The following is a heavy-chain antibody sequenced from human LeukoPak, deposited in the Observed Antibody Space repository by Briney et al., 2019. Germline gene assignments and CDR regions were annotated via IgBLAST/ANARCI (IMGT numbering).Heavy chain of an antibody. CDR1: GYTFTGYY. V-gene: IGHV1-2*02. CDR2: INPNSGGI. J-gene: IGHJ5*02. D-gene: IGHD6-19*01. CDR3: ARDLVAGTGNWFDP. Sequence: ASVKVSCTASGYTFTGYYMHWVRQAPGQGLEWMGWINPNSGGINYAQKFQGRVTMTRDTSISTAYMELSRLRSDDTAVYYCARDLVAGTGNWFDPWGQGTLVTVSS.